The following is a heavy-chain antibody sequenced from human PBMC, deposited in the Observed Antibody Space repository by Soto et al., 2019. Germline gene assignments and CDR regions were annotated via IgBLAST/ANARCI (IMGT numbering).Heavy chain of an antibody. Sequence: PSETLSLTCTVYGGSISSYYWSWIRQPPGKGLEWIGYIYYSGSTNYNPSLKSRVTISVDTSKNQFSLKLSSVTAADTAVYYCARDVSGSYGIDYWGQGTLVTVSS. CDR1: GGSISSYY. J-gene: IGHJ4*02. D-gene: IGHD1-26*01. CDR3: ARDVSGSYGIDY. CDR2: IYYSGST. V-gene: IGHV4-59*01.